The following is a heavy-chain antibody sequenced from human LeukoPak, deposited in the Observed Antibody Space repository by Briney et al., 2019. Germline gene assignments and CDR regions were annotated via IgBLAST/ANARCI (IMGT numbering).Heavy chain of an antibody. CDR2: IYYGGST. CDR3: ARHRYCPTGVCYYFDY. J-gene: IGHJ4*02. Sequence: SETLSLTCSVSDGSISSSSYYWGWIRQPPGKGLEWIGNIYYGGSTYYNLSLRSRVTISVDTSKNQFSLKLSSVTAADTAVYYCARHRYCPTGVCYYFDYWGQGTLVTVSS. CDR1: DGSISSSSYY. V-gene: IGHV4-39*01. D-gene: IGHD2-8*01.